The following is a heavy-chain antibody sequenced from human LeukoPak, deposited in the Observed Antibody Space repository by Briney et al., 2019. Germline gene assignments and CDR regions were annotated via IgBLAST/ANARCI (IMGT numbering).Heavy chain of an antibody. CDR1: GFTFTSSA. Sequence: SVKVSCKASGFTFTSSAVQWVRQARGQRLEWIGWIVVGSGNTNYAQKFQERVTITRDMSTSTAYMELSSLRSEDTAVYYCASGLVTNTYYYDSSGYLYYFDYWGQGTLVTVSS. D-gene: IGHD3-22*01. J-gene: IGHJ4*02. CDR2: IVVGSGNT. CDR3: ASGLVTNTYYYDSSGYLYYFDY. V-gene: IGHV1-58*01.